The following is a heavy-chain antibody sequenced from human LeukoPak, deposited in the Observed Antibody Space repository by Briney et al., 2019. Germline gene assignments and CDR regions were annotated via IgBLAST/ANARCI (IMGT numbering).Heavy chain of an antibody. Sequence: GGSLRLSCAASGFTVSSDYMTWVRQAPGKGLEWVSFVYSGGSTYYEDSVKGRFTISRDSSKNTLFLQMNSLRAEDTAVYYCARDLSIAADYGMDVWGQGTTVTVSS. V-gene: IGHV3-53*01. CDR1: GFTVSSDY. CDR3: ARDLSIAADYGMDV. D-gene: IGHD6-13*01. J-gene: IGHJ6*02. CDR2: VYSGGST.